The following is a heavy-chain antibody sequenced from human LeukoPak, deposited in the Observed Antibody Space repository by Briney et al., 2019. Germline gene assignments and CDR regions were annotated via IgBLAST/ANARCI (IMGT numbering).Heavy chain of an antibody. Sequence: PSETLSLTCTVSGVSISSYYWSWIRQHPGKGLEWIGYIYYSGSTYYNPSLKSRVTISVDTSKNRFSLKLSSVTAADTAVFYCAREGNSGSYYDNWGQGTLVTVSS. CDR1: GVSISSYY. D-gene: IGHD1-26*01. CDR3: AREGNSGSYYDN. V-gene: IGHV4-59*06. CDR2: IYYSGST. J-gene: IGHJ4*02.